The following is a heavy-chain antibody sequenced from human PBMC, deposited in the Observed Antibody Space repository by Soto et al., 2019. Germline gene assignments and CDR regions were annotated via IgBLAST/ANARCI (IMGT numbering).Heavy chain of an antibody. CDR2: IYYSGST. CDR1: GGSISSSSYY. Sequence: SSETLSLTCTVSGGSISSSSYYWGWIRQPPGKGLEWIGSIYYSGSTYYNPSLKSRVTISVDTSKNQFSLKLGSVTAADTDVYYCARPGLDAFDIWGQGTMVTVSS. D-gene: IGHD6-25*01. V-gene: IGHV4-39*01. J-gene: IGHJ3*02. CDR3: ARPGLDAFDI.